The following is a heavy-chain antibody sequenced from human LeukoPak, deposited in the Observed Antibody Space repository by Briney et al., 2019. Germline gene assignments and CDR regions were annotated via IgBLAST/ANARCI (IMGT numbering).Heavy chain of an antibody. Sequence: GGSLRLSCAASGFTFSSYGMHWVRQAPGKGLEWVAFIRYDGSNKYYADSVRGRFTISRDNSRNTLNLQMNSLRAEDTAVYYCAKDPTHYRVWDYYETIGLSYWGQGTLVTVSS. D-gene: IGHD3-22*01. CDR2: IRYDGSNK. J-gene: IGHJ4*02. V-gene: IGHV3-30*02. CDR3: AKDPTHYRVWDYYETIGLSY. CDR1: GFTFSSYG.